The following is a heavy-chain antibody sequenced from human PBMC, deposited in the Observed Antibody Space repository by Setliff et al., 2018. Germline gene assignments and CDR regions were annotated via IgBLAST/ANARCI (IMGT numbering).Heavy chain of an antibody. J-gene: IGHJ6*03. Sequence: SVKVSCKASGGTFSSYGISWVRQAPGQGLEWMGGTIPIFGSTNYAQKFRDRVTIITDESTSTAYMELRSLRTEDTAVYYCAREGVDTRSSTDYRYYMDVWGKGTTVTVSS. CDR1: GGTFSSYG. CDR2: TIPIFGST. D-gene: IGHD5-18*01. CDR3: AREGVDTRSSTDYRYYMDV. V-gene: IGHV1-69*05.